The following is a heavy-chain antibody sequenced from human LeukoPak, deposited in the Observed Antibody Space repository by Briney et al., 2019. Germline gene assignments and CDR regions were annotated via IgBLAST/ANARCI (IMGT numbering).Heavy chain of an antibody. V-gene: IGHV4-59*01. Sequence: SETLSLTCTVSGGSINNYYWKWIRQPPGKGLEWIGYISYHGNTNYSPSFKSRVTMSVDTSKNQFSLSLRSVTAADTAVYYCARAGSSGWYGEYWGQGALVTVSS. CDR3: ARAGSSGWYGEY. D-gene: IGHD6-19*01. CDR2: ISYHGNT. CDR1: GGSINNYY. J-gene: IGHJ4*02.